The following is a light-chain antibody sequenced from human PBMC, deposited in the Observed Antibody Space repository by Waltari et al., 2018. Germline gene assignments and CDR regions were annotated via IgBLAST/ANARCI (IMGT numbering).Light chain of an antibody. CDR2: AVG. CDR1: SSDVGNYKR. V-gene: IGLV2-23*02. Sequence: QSALTQPASVSGSPGQSIPISCTGTSSDVGNYKRVAWYQPHPGKAPKLMLYAVGKRPAGVSDRFSGSKSCAMASLTISGLQPEDEAEYFCSSYAGSSKGVFGGGTKVTVL. CDR3: SSYAGSSKGV. J-gene: IGLJ2*01.